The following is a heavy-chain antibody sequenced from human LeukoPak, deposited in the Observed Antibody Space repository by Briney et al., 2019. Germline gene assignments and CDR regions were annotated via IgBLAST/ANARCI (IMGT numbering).Heavy chain of an antibody. CDR2: IWYDGSNE. J-gene: IGHJ4*02. V-gene: IGHV3-33*01. D-gene: IGHD1-26*01. CDR3: ARAVGATNLDY. CDR1: GFTFSSYG. Sequence: PGGSLRLSCAASGFTFSSYGMHWVRQTPGKGLEWVAVIWYDGSNEYYADSVRGRFTISRDNSKNTPYLQMNSLRAEDTAVYYCARAVGATNLDYWGQGTLVTVSS.